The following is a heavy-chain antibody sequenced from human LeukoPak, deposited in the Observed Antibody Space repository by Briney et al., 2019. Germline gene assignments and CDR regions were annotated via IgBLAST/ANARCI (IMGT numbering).Heavy chain of an antibody. CDR1: GYTFTSYG. V-gene: IGHV1-18*01. Sequence: GASVKVSCKASGYTFTSYGISWVRQAPGQGLEWMGWISAYNGNTNYAQKLQGRVTMTTDTSTSTAYMELRSLRSDDTAVYYCARDSGPHYDSSGYFFWGQGTLVTVSS. CDR3: ARDSGPHYDSSGYFF. J-gene: IGHJ4*02. CDR2: ISAYNGNT. D-gene: IGHD3-22*01.